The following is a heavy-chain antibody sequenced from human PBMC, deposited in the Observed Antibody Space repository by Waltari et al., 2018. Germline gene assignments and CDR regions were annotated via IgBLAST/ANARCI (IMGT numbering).Heavy chain of an antibody. CDR2: IIPIFGTA. V-gene: IGHV1-69*12. Sequence: QVQLVQSGAEVKKPGSSVKVSCKASGGTFSSYAISWVRQAPGQGLEWMGGIIPIFGTANYEPKFQGRVTITADESTSTAYMELSSLRSEDTAVYYCARKAARPPNYYYYGMDVWGQGTTVTVSS. D-gene: IGHD6-6*01. CDR1: GGTFSSYA. CDR3: ARKAARPPNYYYYGMDV. J-gene: IGHJ6*02.